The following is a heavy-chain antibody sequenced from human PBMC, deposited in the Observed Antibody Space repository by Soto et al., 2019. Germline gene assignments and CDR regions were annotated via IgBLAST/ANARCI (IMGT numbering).Heavy chain of an antibody. CDR2: IDPSDSQT. CDR1: GYSFAGYW. Sequence: GEALKISCKGSGYSFAGYWITWVRQKPGKGLVWMGRIDPSDSQTYYSPSFRGHVTISVTKSITTVFLQWSSLRASDTAMYYCARQIYDSDTGPNFQYYFDSWGQGTPVTSPQ. D-gene: IGHD3-22*01. J-gene: IGHJ4*02. V-gene: IGHV5-10-1*01. CDR3: ARQIYDSDTGPNFQYYFDS.